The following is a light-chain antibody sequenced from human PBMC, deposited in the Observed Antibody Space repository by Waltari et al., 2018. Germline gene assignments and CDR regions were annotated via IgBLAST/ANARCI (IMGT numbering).Light chain of an antibody. Sequence: VMTQSPATLSVSPRERATPSCRASQSVASNLAWYQQRRGQAPRLLIYDASTRVTSIPARFSGSGSGTDFTLTISGLQSDDSAVYFCQQYNRWPPITFGQGTRLEVK. CDR3: QQYNRWPPIT. J-gene: IGKJ5*01. V-gene: IGKV3-15*01. CDR2: DAS. CDR1: QSVASN.